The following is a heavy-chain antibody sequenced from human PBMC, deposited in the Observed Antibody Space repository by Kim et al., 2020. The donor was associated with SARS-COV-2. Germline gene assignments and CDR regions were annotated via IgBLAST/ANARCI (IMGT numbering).Heavy chain of an antibody. CDR3: ASPRYSSGWHYFDC. Sequence: SETLSLTCTVSGGSISSSSYYWGWIRQPPGKGLEWIGSIYYSGSTYYNPSLKSRVTISVDTSKNQFSLKLSSVTAADTAVYYCASPRYSSGWHYFDCWGQGTLVTVSS. J-gene: IGHJ4*02. D-gene: IGHD6-19*01. V-gene: IGHV4-39*01. CDR2: IYYSGST. CDR1: GGSISSSSYY.